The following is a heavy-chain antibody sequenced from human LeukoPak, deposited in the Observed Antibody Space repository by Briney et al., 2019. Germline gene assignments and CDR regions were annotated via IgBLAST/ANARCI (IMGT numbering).Heavy chain of an antibody. CDR2: LIDSGTST. V-gene: IGHV3-23*01. CDR1: VFTFSTYA. D-gene: IGHD5-12*01. Sequence: GGPQRLSCAASVFTFSTYAMSWLRQAPGKALEWLSALIDSGTSTFYADSVKGRFTISRDNSRNTLYLQMDSLRAEDTAVYYCAKQVAAPGPIDYWGQGTLVTVSS. J-gene: IGHJ4*02. CDR3: AKQVAAPGPIDY.